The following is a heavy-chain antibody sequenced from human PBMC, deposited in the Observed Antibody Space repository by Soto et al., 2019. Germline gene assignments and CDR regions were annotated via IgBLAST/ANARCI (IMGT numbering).Heavy chain of an antibody. D-gene: IGHD2-2*01. V-gene: IGHV3-11*01. J-gene: IGHJ1*01. CDR3: ARYGGYCSSTSCYFAEYFQH. CDR2: ISDSSRTI. CDR1: GFTFSDFY. Sequence: PGGSLRLSCAASGFTFSDFYMTWIRQAPGKGLEWVSYISDSSRTIYYADSVKGRFTISRDNAKNSLYLQMNSLRAEDTAVYYCARYGGYCSSTSCYFAEYFQHWGQGTLVTVSS.